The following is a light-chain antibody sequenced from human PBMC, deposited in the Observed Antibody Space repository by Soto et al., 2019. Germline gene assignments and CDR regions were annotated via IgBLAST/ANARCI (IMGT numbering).Light chain of an antibody. J-gene: IGKJ5*01. CDR2: DTF. CDR1: QSVSNF. V-gene: IGKV3-11*01. Sequence: EIVLTQSPAPLSLSPGKRATLSCRASQSVSNFLAWYQQKPGQAPRLIIYDTFNRATGIPARFSGSWSGTDCTLTINNLQPEDVAVYYCQQRSNWPITLGQGTRLEIK. CDR3: QQRSNWPIT.